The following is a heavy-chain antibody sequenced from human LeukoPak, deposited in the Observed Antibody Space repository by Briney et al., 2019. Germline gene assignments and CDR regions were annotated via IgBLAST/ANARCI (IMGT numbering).Heavy chain of an antibody. J-gene: IGHJ6*03. CDR1: GFTFSIYA. CDR2: IDASRGTT. Sequence: GGSLRLSCAASGFTFSIYAMNWVRQAPGKGLEWVSAIDASRGTTYYADSVKGRFTISRDNTKNSLYLQMNSLRAEDTAVYYCARDQISVATIVYYYIDVWGKGTTVTISS. CDR3: ARDQISVATIVYYYIDV. D-gene: IGHD5-12*01. V-gene: IGHV3-23*01.